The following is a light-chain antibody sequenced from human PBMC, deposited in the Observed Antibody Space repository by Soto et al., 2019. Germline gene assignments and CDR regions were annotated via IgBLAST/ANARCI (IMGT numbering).Light chain of an antibody. CDR1: SSDVGAYNY. Sequence: QSVLTQPASVSGSPGQSLTISCTGTSSDVGAYNYVSWYQQHPGKAPKLIIYDVNNRPSGVSNRLSGAKSGNTASLTISGLQAEHEDDYYCTSYTTSSLYVFGTGTKVTVL. V-gene: IGLV2-14*01. J-gene: IGLJ1*01. CDR2: DVN. CDR3: TSYTTSSLYV.